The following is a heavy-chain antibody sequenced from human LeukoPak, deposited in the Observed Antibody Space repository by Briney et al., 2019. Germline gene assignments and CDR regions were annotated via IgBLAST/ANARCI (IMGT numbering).Heavy chain of an antibody. CDR3: ARDHPHLVVPAAIGWFDP. V-gene: IGHV1-69*04. D-gene: IGHD2-2*01. J-gene: IGHJ5*02. Sequence: KPGASVKVSCKASGYTFTGYYMHWVRQAPGQGLEWMGRIIPILGIANYAQKFQGRVTITADKSTSTAYMELSSLRSEDTAVYYCARDHPHLVVPAAIGWFDPWGQGTLVTVSS. CDR2: IIPILGIA. CDR1: GYTFTGYY.